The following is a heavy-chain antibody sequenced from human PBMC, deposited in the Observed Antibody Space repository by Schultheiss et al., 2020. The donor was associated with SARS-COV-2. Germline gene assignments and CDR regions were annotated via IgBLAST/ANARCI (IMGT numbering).Heavy chain of an antibody. CDR2: ISSSGSTI. CDR1: GFTFSDYY. J-gene: IGHJ4*02. Sequence: GGSLRLSCAASGFTFSDYYMSWIRQAPGKGLEWVSYISSSGSTIYYADSVKGRFTISRDNAKNSLYLQMNSLRAEDTAVYYCARDWNYYDSSGYKDWGQGTLVTVSS. D-gene: IGHD3-22*01. V-gene: IGHV3-11*04. CDR3: ARDWNYYDSSGYKD.